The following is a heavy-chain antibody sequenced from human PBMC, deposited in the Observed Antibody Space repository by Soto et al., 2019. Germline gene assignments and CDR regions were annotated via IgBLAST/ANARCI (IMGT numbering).Heavy chain of an antibody. CDR2: TWHDGGNK. Sequence: QVQLVESGGGVVQSGRSLRLSCAASGFAFSTYGMHWVRQAPGKGLEWVAMTWHDGGNKYYADSVKGRFTISRDNSKNTLYLQMNSLRAEDTAVYYCASELDWLLAFEYWGQGTLVTVSS. V-gene: IGHV3-33*01. J-gene: IGHJ4*02. D-gene: IGHD3-9*01. CDR1: GFAFSTYG. CDR3: ASELDWLLAFEY.